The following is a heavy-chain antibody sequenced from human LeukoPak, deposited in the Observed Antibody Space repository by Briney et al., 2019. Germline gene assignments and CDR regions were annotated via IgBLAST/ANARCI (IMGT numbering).Heavy chain of an antibody. J-gene: IGHJ4*02. D-gene: IGHD3-16*02. CDR1: AFTFSNHW. V-gene: IGHV3-7*04. CDR3: ARLSYYFAY. Sequence: GGSLRLSCAASAFTFSNHWMSWVRQAPGKGLEWVASIKQDGSEKYYVDSVKGRFTVSRDNAKNSLYLQMNSLRAEDTAVYYCARLSYYFAYWGQGTLVTVSS. CDR2: IKQDGSEK.